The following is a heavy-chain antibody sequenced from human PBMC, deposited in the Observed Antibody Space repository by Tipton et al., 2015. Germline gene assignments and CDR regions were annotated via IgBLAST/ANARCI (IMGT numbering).Heavy chain of an antibody. Sequence: TLSLTCAVYGGSFSGYYWSWIRQPPGKGLEWIGEINHSGSTNYNPSLKSRVTISVDTSKNQFSLKLSSVTAADTAVYFCARDLEHGMDVWGQGTTVTVSS. CDR1: GGSFSGYY. CDR2: INHSGST. J-gene: IGHJ6*02. CDR3: ARDLEHGMDV. V-gene: IGHV4-34*01.